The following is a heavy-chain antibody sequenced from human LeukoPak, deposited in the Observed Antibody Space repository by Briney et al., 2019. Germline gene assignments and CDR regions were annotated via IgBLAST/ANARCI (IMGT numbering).Heavy chain of an antibody. CDR3: ARAYCSSTSCHHHYYYMDV. CDR2: IIPIFGTA. V-gene: IGHV1-69*05. J-gene: IGHJ6*03. D-gene: IGHD2-2*01. CDR1: GGTFSSYA. Sequence: GSSVKVSFKASGGTFSSYAISWVRQAPGQGLEWMGGIIPIFGTANYAQKFQGRVTITTDESTSTAYMELSSLRSEDTAVYYCARAYCSSTSCHHHYYYMDVWGKGTTVTVSS.